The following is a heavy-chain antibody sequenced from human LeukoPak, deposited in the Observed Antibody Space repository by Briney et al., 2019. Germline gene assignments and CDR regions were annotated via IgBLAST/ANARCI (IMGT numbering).Heavy chain of an antibody. V-gene: IGHV3-48*01. CDR3: ARDSSYGYLIDS. CDR1: GFTFGPYT. D-gene: IGHD5-18*01. J-gene: IGHJ4*02. CDR2: ISSSSDTI. Sequence: GGSLRLSCAASGFTFGPYTMNWVRQAPGKGLEWVSYISSSSDTIYYADSVKGRFTISRDNAKNSLYLQMNSLRAEDTAVYYCARDSSYGYLIDSWGQGTLVTVSS.